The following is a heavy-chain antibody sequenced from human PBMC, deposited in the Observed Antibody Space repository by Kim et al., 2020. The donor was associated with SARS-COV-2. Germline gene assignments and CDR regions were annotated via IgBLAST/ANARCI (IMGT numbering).Heavy chain of an antibody. CDR1: GGSISSSSYY. V-gene: IGHV4-39*01. J-gene: IGHJ1*01. CDR3: ARQLRSSSWYDAEYFQH. D-gene: IGHD6-13*01. Sequence: SETLSLTCTVSGGSISSSSYYWGWIRQPPGKGLEWIGSIYYSGSTYYNPSLKSRVTISVDTSKNQFSLKLSSVTAADTAVYYCARQLRSSSWYDAEYFQHWGQGTLVTVSS. CDR2: IYYSGST.